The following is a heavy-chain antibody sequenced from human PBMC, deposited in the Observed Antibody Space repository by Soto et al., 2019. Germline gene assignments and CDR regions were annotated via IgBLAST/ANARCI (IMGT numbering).Heavy chain of an antibody. J-gene: IGHJ6*02. CDR2: ISGSGGST. D-gene: IGHD5-18*01. Sequence: GGSLRLSCAVSGFTFTNHGIHWVRQAPGKGLEWVSAISGSGGSTYYADSVKGRFTVSRDNSKNTLYLQMNSLRAEDTAVYYCAKDRLGYSYVLGTDVWGQGTTVTVSS. CDR3: AKDRLGYSYVLGTDV. CDR1: GFTFTNHG. V-gene: IGHV3-23*01.